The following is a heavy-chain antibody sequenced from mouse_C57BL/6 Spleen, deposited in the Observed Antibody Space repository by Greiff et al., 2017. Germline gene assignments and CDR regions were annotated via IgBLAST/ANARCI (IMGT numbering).Heavy chain of an antibody. V-gene: IGHV7-3*01. D-gene: IGHD6-1*01. Sequence: EVQRVESGGGLVQPGGSLSLSCAASGFTFTDYYMSWVRQPPGKALEWLGFIRNKANGYTTEYSASVKGRFTISRDNSQSILYLQMNALRAEDSATYYCARYGGHGYAMDYWGQGTSVTVSS. CDR2: IRNKANGYTT. CDR1: GFTFTDYY. CDR3: ARYGGHGYAMDY. J-gene: IGHJ4*01.